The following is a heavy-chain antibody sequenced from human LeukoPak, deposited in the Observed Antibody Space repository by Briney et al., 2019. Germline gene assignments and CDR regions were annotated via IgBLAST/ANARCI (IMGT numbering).Heavy chain of an antibody. V-gene: IGHV4-34*01. CDR1: GGSFSGYY. Sequence: PSEPLSLTCAVYGGSFSGYYWSWIRQPPGKGLEWIGEINHSGSHSYNPSLESRVTISVDTSKNQFSLRLTSVTAADTAVYYCARGPSRWHQTWGQGTLVTVSS. CDR3: ARGPSRWHQT. CDR2: INHSGSH. D-gene: IGHD6-19*01. J-gene: IGHJ5*02.